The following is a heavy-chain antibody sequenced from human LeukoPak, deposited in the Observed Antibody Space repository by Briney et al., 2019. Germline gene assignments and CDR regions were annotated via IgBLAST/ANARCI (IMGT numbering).Heavy chain of an antibody. V-gene: IGHV3-23*01. CDR2: ISGSGGST. J-gene: IGHJ4*02. CDR3: AKDLDDSSGYPEGYFDY. Sequence: GGSLRLSCVASRFTFSNYWMSWVRQAPGKGLEWVSAISGSGGSTYYADSVKGRFTISRDNTKNTLYLQMNSLRAEDTAVYYCAKDLDDSSGYPEGYFDYWGQGTLVTVSS. CDR1: RFTFSNYW. D-gene: IGHD3-22*01.